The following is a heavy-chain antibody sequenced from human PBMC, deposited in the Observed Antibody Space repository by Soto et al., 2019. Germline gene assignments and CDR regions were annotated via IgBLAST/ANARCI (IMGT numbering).Heavy chain of an antibody. Sequence: EVQLVESEGGLVQRGGSLRLSCAASGFTFNYYWMHWVRQAPGQGLVWVSHIHSDGSTTTYADSVKGRFTISRDNAKNTLYRLRNGRRAEDTAVYYCGWGDKGGFDLWGQGTMVTVSS. CDR2: IHSDGSTT. V-gene: IGHV3-74*01. CDR3: GWGDKGGFDL. CDR1: GFTFNYYW. J-gene: IGHJ3*01. D-gene: IGHD2-21*02.